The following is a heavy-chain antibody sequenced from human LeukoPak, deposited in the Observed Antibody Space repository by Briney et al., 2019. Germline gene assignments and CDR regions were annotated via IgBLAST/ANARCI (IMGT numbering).Heavy chain of an antibody. J-gene: IGHJ6*04. CDR2: ISSSSSYI. V-gene: IGHV3-21*01. Sequence: GGSLRLSCAASGFTFSSYSMNWVRQAPGKGLEWVSCISSSSSYIYYADSVKGRFTISRDNAKNSLYLQMNSLRAEDTAVYYCASDPEVIGGASDYYYGMDVWGKGTTVTVSS. CDR1: GFTFSSYS. D-gene: IGHD3-16*01. CDR3: ASDPEVIGGASDYYYGMDV.